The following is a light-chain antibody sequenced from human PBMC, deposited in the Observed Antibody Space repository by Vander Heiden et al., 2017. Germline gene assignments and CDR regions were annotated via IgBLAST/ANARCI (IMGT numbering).Light chain of an antibody. V-gene: IGKV3-15*01. CDR2: DAS. Sequence: DIVMTQSPAALSVSPGERATLSCRASQSVSSNLAWYQQKPGQSPRLLIYDASARATGIPPRFSGSGSGTEFTLTITSLQSEDFAVYFCQEYNTGRRTFGQGTKVESK. CDR3: QEYNTGRRT. CDR1: QSVSSN. J-gene: IGKJ1*01.